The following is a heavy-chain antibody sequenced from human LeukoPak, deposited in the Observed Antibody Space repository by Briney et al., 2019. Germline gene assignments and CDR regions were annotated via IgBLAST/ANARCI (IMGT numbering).Heavy chain of an antibody. V-gene: IGHV3-7*04. CDR3: ARDHHPFTA. J-gene: IGHJ4*02. D-gene: IGHD5-18*01. Sequence: GGSLRLSCTASGFTFNTYWMSWVRQAPGKGLEWVANIKEDGSEKNYVDSVKGRFTISRDDAKKSLYLQMDSLRAEDTAVYYCARDHHPFTAWGQGTLVTVSS. CDR2: IKEDGSEK. CDR1: GFTFNTYW.